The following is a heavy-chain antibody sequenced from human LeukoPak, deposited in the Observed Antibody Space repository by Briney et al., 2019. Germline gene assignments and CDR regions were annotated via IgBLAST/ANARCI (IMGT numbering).Heavy chain of an antibody. CDR2: ITNNGCTK. CDR3: ARVDDFTYDY. D-gene: IGHD2-2*03. V-gene: IGHV3-64*01. J-gene: IGHJ4*02. CDR1: GFTFSNNG. Sequence: GGSLTLSWPASGFTFSNNGMAWVRHAPGRGREYVSAITNNGCTKFHANSVKGRFTISRDNSKNTLFLQMGSLRPDDMAVYYCARVDDFTYDYWGQGTLVTVSS.